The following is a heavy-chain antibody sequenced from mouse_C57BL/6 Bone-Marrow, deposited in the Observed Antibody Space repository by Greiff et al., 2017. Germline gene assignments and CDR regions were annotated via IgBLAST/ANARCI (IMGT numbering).Heavy chain of an antibody. CDR2: IDPSDSYP. CDR3: ARENYYGSSYWFAY. CDR1: GYTFTSYW. V-gene: IGHV1-50*01. Sequence: VQLQQPGAELVKPGASVKLSCKASGYTFTSYWMQWVKQRPGQGLEWIGEIDPSDSYPNYNQKFKVKATLTVDTSSSTAYMQLSSLTSEASAVYYCARENYYGSSYWFAYWGQGTLVTVSA. J-gene: IGHJ3*01. D-gene: IGHD1-1*01.